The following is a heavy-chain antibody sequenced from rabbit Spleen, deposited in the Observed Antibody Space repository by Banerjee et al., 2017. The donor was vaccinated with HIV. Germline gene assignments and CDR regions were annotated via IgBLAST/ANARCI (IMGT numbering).Heavy chain of an antibody. Sequence: QSLEESGGGLVKPGGTLTLTCKASGIDFSSYYYMCWVRQAPGKGLEWIACIYTSTGSTWYASWAKGRFTISKTSSTTVTLQMTSLTVADTATYFCAKSAGGSGNSDYYLSLWGPGTLVTVS. CDR1: GIDFSSYYY. CDR2: IYTSTGST. V-gene: IGHV1S40*01. J-gene: IGHJ4*01. CDR3: AKSAGGSGNSDYYLSL. D-gene: IGHD8-1*01.